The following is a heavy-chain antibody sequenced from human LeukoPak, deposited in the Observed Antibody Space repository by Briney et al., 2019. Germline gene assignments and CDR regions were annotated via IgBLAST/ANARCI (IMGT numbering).Heavy chain of an antibody. J-gene: IGHJ5*02. CDR1: GGSFSGYY. Sequence: SETLSLTCAVYGGSFSGYYWSWIRQPPGKGLEWTGEINHSGSTNYNPSLKSRVTISVDTSKNQFSLKLSSVTAADTAVYYCARGGCQLLSGCRWFDPWGQGTLVTVSS. CDR3: ARGGCQLLSGCRWFDP. V-gene: IGHV4-34*01. CDR2: INHSGST. D-gene: IGHD2-2*01.